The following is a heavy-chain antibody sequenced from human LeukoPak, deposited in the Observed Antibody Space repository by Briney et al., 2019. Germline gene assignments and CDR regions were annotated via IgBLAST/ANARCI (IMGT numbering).Heavy chain of an antibody. D-gene: IGHD6-6*01. V-gene: IGHV3-21*01. CDR3: AGESSSSSFYLYYGMDV. CDR1: GFTFSSYS. CDR2: ISSSSSYI. Sequence: GGSLRHSCSASGFTFSSYSMNWVRQAPGKGLEWVSSISSSSSYIYYADSVKGRFTISRDNAKNSLYLQMNSLRAEDTAVYYCAGESSSSSFYLYYGMDVCEQETTVTVSS. J-gene: IGHJ6*01.